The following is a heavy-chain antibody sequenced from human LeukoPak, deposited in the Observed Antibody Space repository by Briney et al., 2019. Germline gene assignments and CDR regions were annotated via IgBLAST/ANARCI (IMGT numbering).Heavy chain of an antibody. D-gene: IGHD2-2*01. CDR2: IYYSGST. J-gene: IGHJ4*02. V-gene: IGHV4-30-4*08. Sequence: SQTLSLTCTVSGGSISSGDYYWSWIRQPPGKGLAWIGYIYYSGSTYYNPSLKSRVTISVDTSKNQFSLKLSSVTAADTAVYYCARGSLGYCSSTSCHLDDYWGQGSLVTVSS. CDR3: ARGSLGYCSSTSCHLDDY. CDR1: GGSISSGDYY.